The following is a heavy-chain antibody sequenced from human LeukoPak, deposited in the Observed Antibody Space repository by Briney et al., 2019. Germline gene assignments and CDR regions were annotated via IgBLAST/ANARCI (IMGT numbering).Heavy chain of an antibody. J-gene: IGHJ4*02. D-gene: IGHD3-22*01. V-gene: IGHV4-4*07. CDR3: ARDEVATYDNSGFYYSEGFAQ. Sequence: PSETLSLTCTVSGGSISVSSYYWSWLRQPAGKGLEWIGRIHTSGSSDYNPSLKSRLTMSVDGSNNQFALNLDSVTAADTAAYFCARDEVATYDNSGFYYSEGFAQWGQGVLVTVSS. CDR1: GGSISVSSYY. CDR2: IHTSGSS.